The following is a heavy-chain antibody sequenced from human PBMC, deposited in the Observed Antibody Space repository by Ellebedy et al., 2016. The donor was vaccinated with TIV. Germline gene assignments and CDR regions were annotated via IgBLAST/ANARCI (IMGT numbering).Heavy chain of an antibody. CDR3: AKGSDYYDSSGYSTDFGY. J-gene: IGHJ4*02. D-gene: IGHD3-22*01. V-gene: IGHV3-23*01. CDR2: ISGSGGST. CDR1: GFTFSSYA. Sequence: GESLKISCAASGFTFSSYAMSWVRQAPGKGLEWVSAISGSGGSTYYADSVKGRFTISRDNSKNTLYLQMNSLRAEDPAVYYCAKGSDYYDSSGYSTDFGYWGQGTLVTVSS.